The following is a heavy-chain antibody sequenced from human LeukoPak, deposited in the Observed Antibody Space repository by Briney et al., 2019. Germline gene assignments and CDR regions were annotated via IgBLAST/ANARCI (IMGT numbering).Heavy chain of an antibody. CDR2: INPNSDYT. CDR1: GYTFTDYY. CDR3: AVAPGDY. J-gene: IGHJ4*02. V-gene: IGHV1-2*02. Sequence: ASVKVSCKASGYTFTDYYIHWVRQAPGQGLEWMEWINPNSDYTFYAQKFQGRVTLTSDTSISTVYMELTTLTSGDTVLYYCAVAPGDYWGQGALVSVSA. D-gene: IGHD2-21*01.